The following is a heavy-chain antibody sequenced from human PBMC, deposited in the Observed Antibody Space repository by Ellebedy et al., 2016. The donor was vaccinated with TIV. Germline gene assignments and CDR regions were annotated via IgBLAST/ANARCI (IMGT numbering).Heavy chain of an antibody. V-gene: IGHV3-21*01. J-gene: IGHJ4*02. CDR2: ISSSSSYI. CDR1: GVTFSSYS. CDR3: ARTSMGPHYFDY. Sequence: AGSLRLSXAASGVTFSSYSMNWVRQAPGKGLEWVSSISSSSSYIYYADSVKGRFTISRDNAKNSPYLQMNSLRAEDTAVYYCARTSMGPHYFDYWGQGTLVTVSS. D-gene: IGHD3-16*01.